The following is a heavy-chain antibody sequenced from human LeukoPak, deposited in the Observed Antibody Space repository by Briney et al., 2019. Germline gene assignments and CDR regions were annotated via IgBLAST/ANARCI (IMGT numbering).Heavy chain of an antibody. CDR2: IYPGDSDT. V-gene: IGHV5-51*01. CDR1: GYSFSTYW. CDR3: ARQDTAMALLAY. J-gene: IGHJ4*02. Sequence: GESLKISCKGPGYSFSTYWIGWVRQMPGKGLEWMGIIYPGDSDTRYSPSFQGQVTISADKSISTAYLQWSSLEASDTAMYYCARQDTAMALLAYWGQGTLVTVSS. D-gene: IGHD5-18*01.